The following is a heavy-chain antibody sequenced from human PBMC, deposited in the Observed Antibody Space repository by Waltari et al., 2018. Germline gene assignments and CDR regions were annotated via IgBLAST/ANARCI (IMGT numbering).Heavy chain of an antibody. CDR3: ANGGMITFGGVIVPDAFDI. CDR2: ISGSGGST. CDR1: GFTFSSYA. J-gene: IGHJ3*02. D-gene: IGHD3-16*02. V-gene: IGHV3-23*01. Sequence: EVQLLESGGGLVQPGGSLRLSCAASGFTFSSYAMRLVRQDPGRGLEWVSAISGSGGSTYYADSVKGRFTISRDNSKNTLYLQMNSLRAEDTAVYYCANGGMITFGGVIVPDAFDIWGQGTMVTVSS.